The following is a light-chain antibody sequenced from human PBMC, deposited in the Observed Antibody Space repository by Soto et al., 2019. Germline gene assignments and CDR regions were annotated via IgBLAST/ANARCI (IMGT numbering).Light chain of an antibody. CDR3: QQRTNCLGGT. J-gene: IGKJ2*01. CDR2: DAS. CDR1: QSVSSY. V-gene: IGKV3-11*01. Sequence: EIVLTQSPATLSLSPGERATLSCRASQSVSSYLACFQQKPGQAPRLLIYDASNRATGIPARFSVSGSGTDFTLTIISLEPEDFAVYYCQQRTNCLGGTFGQGTKLEIK.